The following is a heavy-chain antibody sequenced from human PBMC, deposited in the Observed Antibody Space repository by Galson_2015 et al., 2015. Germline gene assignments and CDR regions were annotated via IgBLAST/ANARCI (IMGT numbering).Heavy chain of an antibody. J-gene: IGHJ3*02. V-gene: IGHV2-70*01. CDR3: ARIAPDYGDYETDAFDI. CDR2: IDWDDDK. D-gene: IGHD4-17*01. Sequence: ALVKPPQPLTLTCTFSGFSLRTRGMCVSWLRQPPGKALEWLALIDWDDDKYYSTSLKTRLTISKDTSKNQVVLTMTNMDPVDTATYYCARIAPDYGDYETDAFDIWGQGTMVTVSS. CDR1: GFSLRTRGMC.